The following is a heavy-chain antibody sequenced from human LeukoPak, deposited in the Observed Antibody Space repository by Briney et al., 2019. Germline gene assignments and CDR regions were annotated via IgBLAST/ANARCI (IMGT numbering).Heavy chain of an antibody. D-gene: IGHD5-24*01. CDR2: ISGSGGTT. CDR3: VRGRDGYNSNSPLDY. J-gene: IGHJ4*02. Sequence: GGSLRLSCAASGFTFGSYAMSWVRQAPGKGLEWVSSISGSGGTTYYADSVKDRLIISRDNSANMLYLQMSSLRAEDTAVYFCVRGRDGYNSNSPLDYWGQGTLVTVSS. V-gene: IGHV3-23*01. CDR1: GFTFGSYA.